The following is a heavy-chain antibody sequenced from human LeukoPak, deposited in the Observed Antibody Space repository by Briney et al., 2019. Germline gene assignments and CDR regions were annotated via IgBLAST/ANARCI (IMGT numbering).Heavy chain of an antibody. J-gene: IGHJ4*02. CDR3: ARVKEQWLVDY. D-gene: IGHD6-19*01. Sequence: GGSLRLSCAASGFTFSSYSMNWVRQAPGKGLEWVSYISSSGSTIYYADSVKGRFTISRDNAKNSLYLQMNSLRAEDTAVYYCARVKEQWLVDYWGQGTLVTVSS. CDR1: GFTFSSYS. V-gene: IGHV3-48*04. CDR2: ISSSGSTI.